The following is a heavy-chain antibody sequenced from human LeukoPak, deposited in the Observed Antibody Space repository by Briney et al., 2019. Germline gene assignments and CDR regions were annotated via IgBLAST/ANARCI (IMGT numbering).Heavy chain of an antibody. J-gene: IGHJ6*03. Sequence: GESLKISCKGSGYSFTSYWIGWVRQMPGKGLEWMGTIYPGDSDTRYSPSFQGQVTISADKSISTVYLQWSSLKASDTAMYYCARHLEVSYYDSSGYGSYYYYYMDVWGKGTTVTVSS. CDR2: IYPGDSDT. CDR1: GYSFTSYW. D-gene: IGHD3-22*01. CDR3: ARHLEVSYYDSSGYGSYYYYYMDV. V-gene: IGHV5-51*01.